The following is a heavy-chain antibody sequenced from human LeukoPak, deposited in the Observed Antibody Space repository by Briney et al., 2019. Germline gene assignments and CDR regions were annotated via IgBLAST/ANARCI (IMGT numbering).Heavy chain of an antibody. V-gene: IGHV4-4*07. Sequence: PSETLSLTCTVSGGSISSYYWSWIRQPAGKGLGWIGRIYTSGRTNYNPSLKSRVTISEDTSKTQFSLKRSSVTAACTAVYYWARTKDYGDYEPKYNWFNPWGQGTLVTVPS. D-gene: IGHD4-17*01. CDR2: IYTSGRT. CDR1: GGSISSYY. J-gene: IGHJ5*02. CDR3: ARTKDYGDYEPKYNWFNP.